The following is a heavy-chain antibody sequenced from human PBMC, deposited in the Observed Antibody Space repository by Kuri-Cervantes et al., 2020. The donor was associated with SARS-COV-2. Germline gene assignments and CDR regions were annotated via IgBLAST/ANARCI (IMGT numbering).Heavy chain of an antibody. J-gene: IGHJ3*02. D-gene: IGHD2-21*01. CDR1: GDTFTYRF. V-gene: IGHV1-45*02. CDR3: ARSGPGAISREDDAFDI. Sequence: SVKVSCKASGDTFTYRFLHGVRQAPGQAPEWMGWITPFNGNTNYAQKFQDRVTITRDRSASTAYMELSSLRSEDTAMYYCARSGPGAISREDDAFDIWGQGTMVTVSS. CDR2: ITPFNGNT.